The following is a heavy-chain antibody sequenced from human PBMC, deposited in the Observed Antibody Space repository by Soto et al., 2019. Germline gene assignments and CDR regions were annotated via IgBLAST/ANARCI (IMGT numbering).Heavy chain of an antibody. CDR2: IKQDGSEK. Sequence: EVQLVESGGGLVQPGGSLRLYCADFGFTFSNYWMSWVRQAPVKGLEWVGNIKQDGSEKNYVDSVKGRFTISRDNAKNSLYLQMNSLRAEDTAVYYCARIASAGRGWDVWGQGTTVVVSS. J-gene: IGHJ6*02. CDR3: ARIASAGRGWDV. D-gene: IGHD6-13*01. V-gene: IGHV3-7*01. CDR1: GFTFSNYW.